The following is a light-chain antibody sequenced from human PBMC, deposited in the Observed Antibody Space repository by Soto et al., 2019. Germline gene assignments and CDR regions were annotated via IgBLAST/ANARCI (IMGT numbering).Light chain of an antibody. V-gene: IGKV3-20*01. CDR2: GAS. CDR1: QIVSSSY. CDR3: QKYGSSPRK. Sequence: EIVLTQSPGTLSLSPGERATLSCRASQIVSSSYLAWYQQKPGQAPRLLIYGASSRATGIPDRFSGSGSGTDFTLTISRLEPEDFAVYYCQKYGSSPRKFGQGTKVDIK. J-gene: IGKJ1*01.